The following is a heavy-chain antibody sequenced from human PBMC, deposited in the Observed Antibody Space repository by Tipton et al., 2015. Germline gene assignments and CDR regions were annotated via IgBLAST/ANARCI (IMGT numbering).Heavy chain of an antibody. J-gene: IGHJ4*02. CDR1: GGSFSGYS. CDR3: ACQDYDSLTRDYQTVDY. V-gene: IGHV4-34*01. D-gene: IGHD3-9*01. Sequence: TLSLTCAVYGGSFSGYSWSWIRQPPGKGLEWIGEINHSGRTNYNPSLRSRVAMSMDTSKNQFSLKLTSVTAADTAVYYCACQDYDSLTRDYQTVDYWGQGTLVTVSS. CDR2: INHSGRT.